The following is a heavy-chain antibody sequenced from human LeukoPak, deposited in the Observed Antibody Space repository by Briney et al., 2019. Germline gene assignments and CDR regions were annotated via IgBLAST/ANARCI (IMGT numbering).Heavy chain of an antibody. Sequence: GGSLRLSCAASGFIFSNYAMSWVRQAPGEGLEWLSAINGRGITYYAGSVKGRYTISRDNSENTLYLQMNSLTVDDTAVYFCAKERQTGDYFTSDYWGQGTLVTVSS. CDR1: GFIFSNYA. CDR3: AKERQTGDYFTSDY. CDR2: INGRGIT. V-gene: IGHV3-23*01. D-gene: IGHD4-17*01. J-gene: IGHJ4*02.